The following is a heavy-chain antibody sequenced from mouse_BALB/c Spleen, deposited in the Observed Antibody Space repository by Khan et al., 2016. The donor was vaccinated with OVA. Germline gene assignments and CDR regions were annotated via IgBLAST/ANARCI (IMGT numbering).Heavy chain of an antibody. CDR2: ISSDSSTI. CDR3: TRSFYYGYYFDY. D-gene: IGHD1-1*01. V-gene: IGHV5-17*02. CDR1: GFTFSTFG. J-gene: IGHJ2*01. Sequence: EVELVESGGGLVQPGGSRKLSCAVSGFTFSTFGMHWVRQAPEKGLVGVAYISSDSSTIYYADTVKGRFTISRDNPKNTLFLQMTRLRSDDTAMFYCTRSFYYGYYFDYWGQGTTLTVSS.